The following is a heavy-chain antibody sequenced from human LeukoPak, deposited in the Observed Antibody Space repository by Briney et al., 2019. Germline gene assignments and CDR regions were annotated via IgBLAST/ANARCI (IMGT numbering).Heavy chain of an antibody. CDR2: ISAYIGNT. CDR1: GYTFTSYG. CDR3: ARDQVVRGVIIHCRFDP. Sequence: ASVKVSCKASGYTFTSYGISWVRQAPGQGLEWMGWISAYIGNTNYAQKLQGRVTMTTDTSTSTAYMELRSLRSDDTAVYYCARDQVVRGVIIHCRFDPWGQGTLVTVSS. D-gene: IGHD3-10*01. V-gene: IGHV1-18*01. J-gene: IGHJ5*02.